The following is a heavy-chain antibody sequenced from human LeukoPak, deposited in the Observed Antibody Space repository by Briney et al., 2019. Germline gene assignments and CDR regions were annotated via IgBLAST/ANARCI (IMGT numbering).Heavy chain of an antibody. V-gene: IGHV3-48*03. Sequence: GGSLRLSCAASGFTFSSYEMNRVRQAPGKGLEWVSYISSSGSTIYYADSVKGRFTISRDNAKNSLYLQMNSLRAEDTAVYYCAKDSAFYYIDVWGKGTTVIISS. CDR1: GFTFSSYE. D-gene: IGHD3-10*01. CDR3: AKDSAFYYIDV. J-gene: IGHJ6*03. CDR2: ISSSGSTI.